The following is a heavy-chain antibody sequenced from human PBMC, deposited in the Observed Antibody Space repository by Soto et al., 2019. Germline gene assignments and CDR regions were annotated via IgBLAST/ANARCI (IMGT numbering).Heavy chain of an antibody. CDR1: GGSFSGYY. D-gene: IGHD3-10*01. V-gene: IGHV4-34*01. CDR3: ARGRLGWV. CDR2: INHSGST. Sequence: QVQLQQWGAGLLKPSETLSLTCAVYGGSFSGYYWSWIRQPPGKGLEWIGEINHSGSTNYNPSLKSRVTIPVDTSKNQFSLKLSSVTAADTAVYYCARGRLGWVWGQGTLVTVSS. J-gene: IGHJ4*02.